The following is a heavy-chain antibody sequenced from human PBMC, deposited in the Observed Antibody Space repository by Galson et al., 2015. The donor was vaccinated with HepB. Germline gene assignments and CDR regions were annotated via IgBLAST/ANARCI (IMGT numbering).Heavy chain of an antibody. CDR3: AAGGGIAVAGKGMFDY. D-gene: IGHD6-19*01. Sequence: SLRLSCAASGFTFNNYAMNWVRQAPGKGLEWVSAISGSGGSTYYADSVKGRFTISRDNSKNTLYLQMNSLRAEDTAVYYCAAGGGIAVAGKGMFDYWGQGTLVTVSS. CDR1: GFTFNNYA. V-gene: IGHV3-23*01. J-gene: IGHJ4*02. CDR2: ISGSGGST.